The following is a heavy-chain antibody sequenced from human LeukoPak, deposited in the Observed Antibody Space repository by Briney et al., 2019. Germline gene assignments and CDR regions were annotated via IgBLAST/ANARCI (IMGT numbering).Heavy chain of an antibody. CDR2: INPNSGGT. D-gene: IGHD2-2*01. Sequence: ASVKVSCKASGYTFTGYYMHWVRQAPGQGLEWMGWINPNSGGTNYAQKLQGRVTMTTDTSTSTAYMELRSLRSDDTAVYYCARDLPPPYCSSTSRYDYYYMDVWGKGTTVTVSS. V-gene: IGHV1-2*02. J-gene: IGHJ6*03. CDR1: GYTFTGYY. CDR3: ARDLPPPYCSSTSRYDYYYMDV.